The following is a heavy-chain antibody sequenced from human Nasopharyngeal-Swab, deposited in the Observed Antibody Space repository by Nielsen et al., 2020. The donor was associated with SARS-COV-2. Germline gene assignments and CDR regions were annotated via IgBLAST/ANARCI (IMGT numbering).Heavy chain of an antibody. CDR1: GFTFSSYG. D-gene: IGHD1-26*01. CDR2: INWNGGST. Sequence: GESLKISCAASGFTFSSYGMSWVRQAPGKGLEWVSGINWNGGSTGYADSVKGRFTISRDNAKNSLYLQMNSLRAEDTALYHCARDQGEWELLFDYWGQGTLVTVSS. J-gene: IGHJ4*02. V-gene: IGHV3-20*01. CDR3: ARDQGEWELLFDY.